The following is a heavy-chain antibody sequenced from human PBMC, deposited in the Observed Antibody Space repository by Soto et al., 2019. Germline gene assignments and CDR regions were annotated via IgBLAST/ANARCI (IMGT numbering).Heavy chain of an antibody. CDR1: GFTVSSNY. J-gene: IGHJ4*02. Sequence: GGSLRLSCAASGFTVSSNYMSWVRQAPGKGLEWVSVIYSGGSTYYADSVKGRFTISRDNSKNTLYLQMNSLRAEDTAVYYCARSLGIAAAGYPFDYWGQGTLVTVSS. CDR2: IYSGGST. D-gene: IGHD6-13*01. V-gene: IGHV3-66*01. CDR3: ARSLGIAAAGYPFDY.